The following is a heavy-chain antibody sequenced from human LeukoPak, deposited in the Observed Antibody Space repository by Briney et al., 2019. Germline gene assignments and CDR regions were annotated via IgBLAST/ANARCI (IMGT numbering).Heavy chain of an antibody. CDR3: ARHRDSSGTDY. Sequence: KPSETLSLTCAVSGYSISSGYYWGWIRQPPGKGLEWIGSIYHSGSTYYNPSLKSRVTISVDTSKNQFSRKLSSVTAADTAVYYCARHRDSSGTDYWGQGTLVTVSS. J-gene: IGHJ4*02. D-gene: IGHD3-22*01. CDR1: GYSISSGYY. V-gene: IGHV4-38-2*01. CDR2: IYHSGST.